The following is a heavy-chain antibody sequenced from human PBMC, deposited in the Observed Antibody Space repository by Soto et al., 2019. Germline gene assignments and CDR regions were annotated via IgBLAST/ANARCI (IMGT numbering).Heavy chain of an antibody. V-gene: IGHV5-51*01. Sequence: AESLTISCKGSGFSFTSYWIGWVRQMPGKGLEWMGIIYPGDSDTRYSPSFQGQVTISADKSISTAYLQWSSLKASDTAMYYCARLTAAHGVADRRRYFDYWGQGTLVTVSS. CDR3: ARLTAAHGVADRRRYFDY. D-gene: IGHD6-6*01. CDR1: GFSFTSYW. J-gene: IGHJ4*02. CDR2: IYPGDSDT.